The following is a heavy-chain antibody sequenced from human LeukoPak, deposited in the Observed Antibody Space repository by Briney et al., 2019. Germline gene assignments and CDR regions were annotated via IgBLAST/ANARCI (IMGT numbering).Heavy chain of an antibody. J-gene: IGHJ4*02. CDR3: AKDFTSSRYCSGGSCFPYFAY. D-gene: IGHD2-15*01. V-gene: IGHV3-23*01. Sequence: GGSLRLSCAASGFTFSSYAMSWVRQAPGKGLEWVSAISGSGGSTYYADSVKGGFTISRDNSKNTLYLQMTSLRAEDTAVYYCAKDFTSSRYCSGGSCFPYFAYWGQGTLVTVSS. CDR2: ISGSGGST. CDR1: GFTFSSYA.